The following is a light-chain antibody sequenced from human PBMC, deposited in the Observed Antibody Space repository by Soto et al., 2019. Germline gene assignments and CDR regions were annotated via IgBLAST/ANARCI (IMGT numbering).Light chain of an antibody. Sequence: IVMTQSPATPSVSPGDTTRLSCRASQSINSDVAWYQQKVGQTPRLLIHGASTRATGIAARFSGSGSGTEFTLTISSLQSEDFAVYYCQQYNNWPPFTFGPGTKVD. J-gene: IGKJ3*01. CDR2: GAS. V-gene: IGKV3D-15*01. CDR1: QSINSD. CDR3: QQYNNWPPFT.